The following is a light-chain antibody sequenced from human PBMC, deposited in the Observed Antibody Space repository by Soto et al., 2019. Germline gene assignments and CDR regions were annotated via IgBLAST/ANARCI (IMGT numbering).Light chain of an antibody. V-gene: IGKV1-39*01. CDR2: AAS. J-gene: IGKJ4*01. CDR1: QSISNY. Sequence: DIQMTQSPSSLSASVGDRVTITCRASQSISNYLSWYQHKPGIAPKLLIYAASTLQSGVPSRFSGSGSGTDFTFTISSLQFEDFATYYCLQGYTTPPLTFGGGTKVEIK. CDR3: LQGYTTPPLT.